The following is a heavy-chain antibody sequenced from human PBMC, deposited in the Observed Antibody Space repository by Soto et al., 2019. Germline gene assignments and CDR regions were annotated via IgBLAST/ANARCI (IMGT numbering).Heavy chain of an antibody. CDR1: GFTFSSYS. CDR2: ISSSSNTI. J-gene: IGHJ6*02. V-gene: IGHV3-48*01. CDR3: TRDLTTWFGVGDV. D-gene: IGHD3-10*01. Sequence: GGSLRLSCASSGFTFSSYSMNWVRQAPGKGLEWVSYISSSSNTIQYADSVKGRFTISRDNAKNSLYLQMNSLRAEDTAVYYCTRDLTTWFGVGDVWGQGTTVTVSS.